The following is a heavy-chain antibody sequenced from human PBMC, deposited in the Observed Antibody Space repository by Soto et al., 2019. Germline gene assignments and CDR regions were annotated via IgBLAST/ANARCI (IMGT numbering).Heavy chain of an antibody. CDR3: AKSGGSSSSNRYFDY. CDR1: GFTFSSYA. D-gene: IGHD6-6*01. Sequence: SGGSLRLSCAASGFTFSSYAMSWVRQAPGKGLEWVSIISGSGGSTYYADSVKGRFTISRDNSKNTLYLQMNSLRAEDTAVYYCAKSGGSSSSNRYFDYWGQVTLVTVSS. CDR2: ISGSGGST. V-gene: IGHV3-23*01. J-gene: IGHJ4*02.